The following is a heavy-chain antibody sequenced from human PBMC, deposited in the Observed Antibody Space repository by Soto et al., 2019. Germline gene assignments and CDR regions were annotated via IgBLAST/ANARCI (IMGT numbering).Heavy chain of an antibody. CDR1: GFTFSSYA. Sequence: EVQLLESGGGLVQPGGSLRLSCAASGFTFSSYAMSWVRQAPGKGLEWVSAISGSGGSTYYAVSGQGRFTISRDNSKNTLYLQMNSLRAEDTAVYYCAKVTSDTAMVGFDYWGQGTLVTVSS. CDR2: ISGSGGST. J-gene: IGHJ4*02. V-gene: IGHV3-23*01. D-gene: IGHD5-18*01. CDR3: AKVTSDTAMVGFDY.